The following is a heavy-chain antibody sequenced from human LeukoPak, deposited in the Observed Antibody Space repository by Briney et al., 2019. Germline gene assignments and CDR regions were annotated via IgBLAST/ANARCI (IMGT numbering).Heavy chain of an antibody. CDR2: ISSNGGTT. V-gene: IGHV3-64*01. D-gene: IGHD2-21*01. J-gene: IGHJ5*02. CDR1: GFTFSSYS. CDR3: GCGAVASFCRKWFDP. Sequence: PGGSLRLSCAASGFTFSSYSMHWVRQAPGKGLEYVSAISSNGGTTYYANSVKGRFTISRDNAKNSLYLQMSSLRAEDMAVYYCGCGAVASFCRKWFDPWGQGTLVTVSS.